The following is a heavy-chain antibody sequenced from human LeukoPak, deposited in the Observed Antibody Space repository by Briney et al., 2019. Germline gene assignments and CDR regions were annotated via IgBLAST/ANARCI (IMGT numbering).Heavy chain of an antibody. CDR3: ARDWSGYDLGY. CDR2: INPKSGGT. D-gene: IGHD5-12*01. V-gene: IGHV1-2*02. CDR1: GYIFTDSY. J-gene: IGHJ4*02. Sequence: ASVKVSCKASGYIFTDSYIHWVRQAPGQGLEWMGWINPKSGGTNYAQEFQGRGTMTRDTSISTAYMELSRLRSDDTAVYYCARDWSGYDLGYWGQGTLVTVSS.